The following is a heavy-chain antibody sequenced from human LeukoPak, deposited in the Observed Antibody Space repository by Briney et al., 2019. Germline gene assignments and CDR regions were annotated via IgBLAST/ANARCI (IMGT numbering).Heavy chain of an antibody. J-gene: IGHJ4*02. CDR2: INHSGST. CDR1: GGSFSGYY. V-gene: IGHV4-34*01. D-gene: IGHD2-15*01. Sequence: SETLSLTCAVYGGSFSGYYWSWIRQPPGKGLEWIGEINHSGSTNYNPSLKSRVTLSVDTSKNQFSLKLSSVPAADTAVYYCARGRYCSGGSCLPTDYWGQGTLVTVSS. CDR3: ARGRYCSGGSCLPTDY.